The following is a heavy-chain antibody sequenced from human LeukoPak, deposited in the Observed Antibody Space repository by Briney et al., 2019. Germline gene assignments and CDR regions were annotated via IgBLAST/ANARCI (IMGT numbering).Heavy chain of an antibody. CDR2: IKQDGSEK. V-gene: IGHV3-7*01. D-gene: IGHD3-3*01. CDR3: ARGDGVVITTHFDY. Sequence: PGGSLRLSCGASGFTFSSYWMSWVRQAPGKGLVWVANIKQDGSEKYYVDSVKGRFTISRDNAKNSLYLQMNSLRAEDTAVYYCARGDGVVITTHFDYWGQGTLVTVSS. J-gene: IGHJ4*02. CDR1: GFTFSSYW.